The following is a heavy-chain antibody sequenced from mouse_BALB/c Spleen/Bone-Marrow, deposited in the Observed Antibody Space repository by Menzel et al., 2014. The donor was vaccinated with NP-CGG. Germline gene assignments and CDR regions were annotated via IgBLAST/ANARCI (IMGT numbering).Heavy chain of an antibody. J-gene: IGHJ2*01. V-gene: IGHV1S81*02. CDR1: GYTFTSYW. CDR2: INPSNGRT. D-gene: IGHD1-1*01. CDR3: ARRATTVVATDY. Sequence: QVQLKESGAELARPGASVKLSCKASGYTFTSYWMHWVKQRPGQGLEWIGEINPSNGRTNYNEKFKSKATLTVDKSSSTAYMQLSSLTSEDSAVYYCARRATTVVATDYGGQGTTLTVSS.